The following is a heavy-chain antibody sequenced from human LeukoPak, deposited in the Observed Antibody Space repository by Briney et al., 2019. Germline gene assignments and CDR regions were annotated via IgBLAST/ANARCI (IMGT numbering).Heavy chain of an antibody. CDR1: GYTFTGYY. D-gene: IGHD2-21*01. Sequence: GASVKVSCKASGYTFTGYYMHWVRQAPGQGLEWMGWINPNSGGTNYAQKFQGRVTMTRDTSISTAYMELSRLRSDDTAVYYCARVFRTWVNDAFDIWGQGTMVTVSS. V-gene: IGHV1-2*02. J-gene: IGHJ3*02. CDR2: INPNSGGT. CDR3: ARVFRTWVNDAFDI.